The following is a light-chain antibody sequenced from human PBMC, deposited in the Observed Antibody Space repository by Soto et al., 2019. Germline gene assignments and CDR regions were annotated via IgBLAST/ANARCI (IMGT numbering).Light chain of an antibody. CDR3: SSYTSSSTLV. CDR1: NSDVGGYKY. CDR2: EVD. J-gene: IGLJ3*02. V-gene: IGLV2-14*01. Sequence: QSALTQPASVSGSPGQSITISCTGTNSDVGGYKYVSWYQQHPGKVPKLLIYEVDHRPSGVSYRFSGSKFGNTASLTISGIQAEDEADYYCSSYTSSSTLVFGGGTKLTVL.